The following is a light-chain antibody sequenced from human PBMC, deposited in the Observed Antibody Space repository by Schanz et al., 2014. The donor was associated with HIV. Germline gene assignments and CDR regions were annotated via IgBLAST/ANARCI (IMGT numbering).Light chain of an antibody. CDR1: SSDVGTYKF. CDR3: SSLSTSGAPL. J-gene: IGLJ1*01. V-gene: IGLV2-14*02. CDR2: EVN. Sequence: QSALTQPASVSGSPGQSITISCTGTSSDVGTYKFVSWYQQHPGKVPKLIIYEVNKRPSGVSNHFSGSKSGNTASLTISGLQAEDEADYYCSSLSTSGAPLFGTGTKLT.